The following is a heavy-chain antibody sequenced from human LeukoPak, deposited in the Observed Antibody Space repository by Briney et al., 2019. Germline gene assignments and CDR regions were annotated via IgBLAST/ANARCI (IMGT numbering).Heavy chain of an antibody. J-gene: IGHJ5*02. CDR2: INHSGST. CDR1: GGSFSGYY. CDR3: ARGRSGYL. Sequence: SETLSLTCAVYGGSFSGYYWSWIRQPPGKGLEWIGEINHSGSTNYNPSLKSRVTISVDTSKNQFSLKLSSVTAADTAMYYCARGRSGYLWGQGTLVTVSS. D-gene: IGHD3-22*01. V-gene: IGHV4-34*01.